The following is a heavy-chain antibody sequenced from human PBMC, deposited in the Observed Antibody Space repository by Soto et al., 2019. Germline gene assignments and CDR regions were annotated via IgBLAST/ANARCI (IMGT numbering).Heavy chain of an antibody. Sequence: KPSETLSLTCTVSGDSVSSDNYYWTWIRQPPGKGLEWIGYIYSSGSTNYNPSLKSRVTISLDTSSNQFSLKLTSVTAADTAVYYCARDIRGYSRAFDYWGQGTPVTVSS. V-gene: IGHV4-61*01. CDR2: IYSSGST. CDR3: ARDIRGYSRAFDY. CDR1: GDSVSSDNYY. D-gene: IGHD5-18*01. J-gene: IGHJ4*02.